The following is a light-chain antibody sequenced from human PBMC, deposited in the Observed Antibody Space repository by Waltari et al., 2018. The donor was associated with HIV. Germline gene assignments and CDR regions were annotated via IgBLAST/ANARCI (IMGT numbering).Light chain of an antibody. V-gene: IGLV1-40*01. CDR1: SSTIGAGYD. CDR3: QSYDTRLSAWV. CDR2: DNI. Sequence: QSVLTQPPSVSGAPGQRVTISCTGGSSTIGAGYDVHWYQQLPGTAPTLLIPDNINRPSGVPDRFSGSRTGTSASLDITGLQAEDEADYYCQSYDTRLSAWVFGGGTKLTVL. J-gene: IGLJ3*02.